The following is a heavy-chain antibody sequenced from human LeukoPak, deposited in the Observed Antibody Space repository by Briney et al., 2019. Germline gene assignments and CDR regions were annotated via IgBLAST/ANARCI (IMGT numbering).Heavy chain of an antibody. D-gene: IGHD3-22*01. V-gene: IGHV4-34*01. CDR3: ARGYDSSGYWDF. CDR2: INHSGST. J-gene: IGHJ4*02. CDR1: GGSFSGYY. Sequence: SETLSLTCAVYGGSFSGYYWSWIRQPPGKGLEWIGEINHSGSTNYNPSLKSRVTISVDTSKNQFSLKLSSVTAADTAVYYCARGYDSSGYWDFWGQGTLVTVSS.